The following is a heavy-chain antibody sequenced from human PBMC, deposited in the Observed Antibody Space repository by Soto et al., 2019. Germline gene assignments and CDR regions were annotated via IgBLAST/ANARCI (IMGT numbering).Heavy chain of an antibody. CDR3: AKEGSYSGYDSYGPLDS. CDR2: ISASGGSP. Sequence: GGSLRLSCAPSGFTFSSHAMSWVRQAPGKGLEWVSYISASGGSPYYADSVKGRFTISRDNSKSTLYLQMNSLRVEDTAIYYCAKEGSYSGYDSYGPLDSWGQGTLVTVSS. D-gene: IGHD5-12*01. J-gene: IGHJ5*01. CDR1: GFTFSSHA. V-gene: IGHV3-23*01.